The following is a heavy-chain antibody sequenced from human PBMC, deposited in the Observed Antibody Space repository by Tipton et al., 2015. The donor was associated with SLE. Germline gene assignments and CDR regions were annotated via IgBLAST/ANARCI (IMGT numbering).Heavy chain of an antibody. V-gene: IGHV4-61*09. Sequence: TLSLTCTVSGGSISSGSYYWSWIRQPAGKGLEWIGYIYTSGSTNYNPSLKSRVTISVDTSKNQFSLKLSSVTAADTAVYYCARGGKRRVAGTMPFDYWGQGTLVTVSS. D-gene: IGHD6-19*01. CDR3: ARGGKRRVAGTMPFDY. J-gene: IGHJ4*02. CDR2: IYTSGST. CDR1: GGSISSGSYY.